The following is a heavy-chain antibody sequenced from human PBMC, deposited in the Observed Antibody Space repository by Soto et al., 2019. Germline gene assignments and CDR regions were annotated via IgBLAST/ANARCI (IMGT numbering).Heavy chain of an antibody. J-gene: IGHJ5*02. CDR3: ARDPYSGYDQGNWFDP. CDR2: IWYDGSNK. D-gene: IGHD5-12*01. Sequence: PGGSLRLSCAASGFTFSSYGMHWVRQAPGKGLEWVAVIWYDGSNKYYADSVKGRFTISRDNSKNTLYLQMNSLRAEDTAVYYCARDPYSGYDQGNWFDPWGQGTLVTVYS. CDR1: GFTFSSYG. V-gene: IGHV3-33*01.